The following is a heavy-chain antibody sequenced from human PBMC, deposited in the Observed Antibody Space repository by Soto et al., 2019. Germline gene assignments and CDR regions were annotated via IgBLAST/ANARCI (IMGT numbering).Heavy chain of an antibody. CDR2: ISYDGSDK. V-gene: IGHV3-30-3*01. CDR3: ARDYGDYDFLDY. Sequence: QVQLVESGGGVVQPGRSLRLSCAASGFTFSRYAIHWVRQAPGKRLEWVAVISYDGSDKYYADSVKGRFTISRDNSKNTLYLQMNSLRGDDTAVYYCARDYGDYDFLDYWGQGTLVTVSS. D-gene: IGHD4-17*01. J-gene: IGHJ4*02. CDR1: GFTFSRYA.